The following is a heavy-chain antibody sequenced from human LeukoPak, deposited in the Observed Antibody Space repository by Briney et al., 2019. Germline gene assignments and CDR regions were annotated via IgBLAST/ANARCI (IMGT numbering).Heavy chain of an antibody. J-gene: IGHJ4*02. Sequence: ASVKVSCKASGYTFTSYDINWVRQATGQGLEWMGWMNPNSGNTGYAQKLQGRVTMTTDTSTSTAYMELRSLRSDDTAVYYCARYYDSSGYYYFDYWGQGTLVTVSS. CDR1: GYTFTSYD. D-gene: IGHD3-22*01. CDR2: MNPNSGNT. CDR3: ARYYDSSGYYYFDY. V-gene: IGHV1-8*01.